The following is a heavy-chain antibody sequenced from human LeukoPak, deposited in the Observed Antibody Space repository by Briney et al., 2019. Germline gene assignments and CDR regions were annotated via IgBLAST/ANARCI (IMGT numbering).Heavy chain of an antibody. CDR2: IYYSGSS. CDR1: GYSISSGYY. D-gene: IGHD3-10*01. J-gene: IGHJ4*02. Sequence: SETLSLTCTVSGYSISSGYYWGWIRQPPGKGLEWIGSIYYSGSSYYSPSLSSRVTISVDTSKNQFSLKLSSVTAADTAVYFCARQLWFGEFHFDYWGQGTLVTVPS. CDR3: ARQLWFGEFHFDY. V-gene: IGHV4-38-2*02.